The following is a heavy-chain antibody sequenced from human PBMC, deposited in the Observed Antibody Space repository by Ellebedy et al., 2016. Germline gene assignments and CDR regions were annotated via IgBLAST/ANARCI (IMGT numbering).Heavy chain of an antibody. J-gene: IGHJ5*02. CDR1: GFTFSDYY. D-gene: IGHD2-15*01. CDR2: IFSDGNT. Sequence: GESLKISCAASGFTFSDYYMNWIRQAPGKGLEWVSAIFSDGNTYYADSVKGRFTISRDNSKNTLYLQMNSLRAEDTAVYYCARGVGSGWFDPWGQGTLVTVSS. V-gene: IGHV3-53*01. CDR3: ARGVGSGWFDP.